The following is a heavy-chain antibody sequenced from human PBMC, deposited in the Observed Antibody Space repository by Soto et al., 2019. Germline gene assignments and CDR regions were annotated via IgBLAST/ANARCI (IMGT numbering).Heavy chain of an antibody. CDR3: SRVGVSGAGYWVDV. J-gene: IGHJ6*02. D-gene: IGHD3-9*01. V-gene: IGHV3-53*01. CDR1: RFIDNDNY. Sequence: GGSLRLSGAASRFIDNDNYMTWVRQAPGKGLEWVSVIYSSGTTYYADSVRGRFTVSRDNSKNTLFLQMNTLRAEDTAVYYCSRVGVSGAGYWVDVWGQGTTVTVSS. CDR2: IYSSGTT.